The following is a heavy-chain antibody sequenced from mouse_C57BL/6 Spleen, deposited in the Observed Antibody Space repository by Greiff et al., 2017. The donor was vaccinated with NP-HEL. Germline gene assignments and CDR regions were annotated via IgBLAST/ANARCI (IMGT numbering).Heavy chain of an antibody. CDR1: GYTFTSYW. CDR2: IYPGNSDT. V-gene: IGHV1-5*01. J-gene: IGHJ2*01. CDR3: TRDYYYGSSGGFDY. D-gene: IGHD1-1*01. Sequence: EVQLQQSGTVLARPGASVKMSCKTSGYTFTSYWMHWVKQRPGQGLEWIGAIYPGNSDTSYNQKFKGKAKLTAVTSASTAYMELSSLTNEDSAVYYCTRDYYYGSSGGFDYWGQGTTLTVSS.